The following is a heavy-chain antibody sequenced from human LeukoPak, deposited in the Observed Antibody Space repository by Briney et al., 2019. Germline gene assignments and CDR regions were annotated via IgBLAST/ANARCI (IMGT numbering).Heavy chain of an antibody. CDR3: ARSSGYYGSGSYVDP. CDR2: IYYSGAT. D-gene: IGHD3-10*01. V-gene: IGHV4-30-4*01. CDR1: GGSISSGDYY. J-gene: IGHJ5*02. Sequence: PSETLSLTCTVSGGSISSGDYYWTWIRQPPGKGLEWIGYIYYSGATYYNPSLKSRVTISVDMSKNQFSLKLSSVTAADTAVYYCARSSGYYGSGSYVDPWGQGTLVTVSS.